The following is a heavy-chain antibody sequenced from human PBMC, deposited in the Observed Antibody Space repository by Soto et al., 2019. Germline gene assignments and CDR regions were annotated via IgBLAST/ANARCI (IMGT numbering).Heavy chain of an antibody. Sequence: SQTLSLTSPISAHPPSSNAPTWERLSHASSRGLEWLGRTYYRSRWQPDYAISVKSRISINPDTSNNQVSLQLNSVTPDDTAVYYCARLIGNSWLDSWGQGTLVTVSS. CDR1: AHPPSSNAPT. V-gene: IGHV6-1*01. J-gene: IGHJ5*01. CDR2: TYYRSRWQP. D-gene: IGHD3-16*01. CDR3: ARLIGNSWLDS.